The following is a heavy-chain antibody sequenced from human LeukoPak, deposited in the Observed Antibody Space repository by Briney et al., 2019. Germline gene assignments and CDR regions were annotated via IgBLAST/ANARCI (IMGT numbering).Heavy chain of an antibody. CDR3: QTGRYSYGY. CDR1: GFTFSSYW. Sequence: GGSLRLSCVASGFTFSSYWMSWVRQAPGKGLEWVASIKQDGSDAYYVDSVKGRFTISRDNSKNSLYLQMNSLRAEDTAVHYCQTGRYSYGYWGQGTLVTVSS. CDR2: IKQDGSDA. V-gene: IGHV3-7*03. J-gene: IGHJ4*02. D-gene: IGHD5-18*01.